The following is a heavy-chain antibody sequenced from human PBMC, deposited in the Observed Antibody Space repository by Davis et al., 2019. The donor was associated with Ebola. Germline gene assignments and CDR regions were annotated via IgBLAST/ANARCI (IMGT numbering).Heavy chain of an antibody. Sequence: SETLSLTCAVYGGSFSGYYWSWIRQPPGKGLEWIGEINHSGSTNYNPSLKSRVTMSVDTSKNQFSLKLSSVTAADTAVYYCARQGWGYSYGRFDYWGQGTLVTVSS. V-gene: IGHV4-34*01. CDR2: INHSGST. J-gene: IGHJ4*02. D-gene: IGHD5-18*01. CDR1: GGSFSGYY. CDR3: ARQGWGYSYGRFDY.